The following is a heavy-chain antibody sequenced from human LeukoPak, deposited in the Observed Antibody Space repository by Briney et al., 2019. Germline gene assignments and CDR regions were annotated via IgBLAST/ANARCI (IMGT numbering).Heavy chain of an antibody. CDR3: ARLVTMVRGVIHDAFDI. V-gene: IGHV5-51*01. CDR2: IYPGDSDT. J-gene: IGHJ3*02. Sequence: GESLKISCKGSGYSFTSYWICWVRQMPGKGLEWMGIIYPGDSDTRYSPSFQGQVTISADKSISTAYLQWSSLKASDTAMYYCARLVTMVRGVIHDAFDIWGQGTMVTVSS. CDR1: GYSFTSYW. D-gene: IGHD3-10*01.